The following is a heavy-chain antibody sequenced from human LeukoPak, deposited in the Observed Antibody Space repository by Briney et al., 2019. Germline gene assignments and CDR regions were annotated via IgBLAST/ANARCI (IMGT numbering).Heavy chain of an antibody. CDR3: ARWFRQLVSAFDI. CDR1: VGSISIYY. V-gene: IGHV4-59*01. CDR2: IYSSGST. J-gene: IGHJ3*02. Sequence: SETLSLTCTVSVGSISIYYWSWIRQPPGKGLEWVGYIYSSGSTNYNPSLKSRVTISVDTSKNQFSLKLSPVTAADTAVYYCARWFRQLVSAFDIWGQGTMVTVSS. D-gene: IGHD6-13*01.